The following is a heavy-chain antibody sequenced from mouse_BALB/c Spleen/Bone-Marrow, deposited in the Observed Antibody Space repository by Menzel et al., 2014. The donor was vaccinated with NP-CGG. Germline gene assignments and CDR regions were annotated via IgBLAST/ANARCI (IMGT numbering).Heavy chain of an antibody. CDR1: GYTFTSYW. V-gene: IGHV1-5*01. Sequence: EVQGVESGAELAKPGASVKMSCKASGYTFTSYWMHWVKQRPGQGLEWIGTIYPGNSDTTCNQKFKGKAKLTAVTSTSTAYMELSSLTNEDSAVYYCTTLARNYFDYWGQGTTLTVSS. D-gene: IGHD3-1*01. CDR3: TTLARNYFDY. J-gene: IGHJ2*01. CDR2: IYPGNSDT.